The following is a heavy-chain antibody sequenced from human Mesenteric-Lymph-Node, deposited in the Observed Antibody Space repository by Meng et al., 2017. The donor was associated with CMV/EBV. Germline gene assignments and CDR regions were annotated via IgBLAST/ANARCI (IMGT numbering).Heavy chain of an antibody. CDR3: ARDSPPSGNYARLDV. V-gene: IGHV1-69*05. CDR2: IIAIFGTP. Sequence: SVKVSCKASGGTFSRYPISWLRQAPGQGLEWMGGIIAIFGTPNYAQKFQDRITITTDVSTGTDYLELSSLRSDDTAVYYCARDSPPSGNYARLDVWGQGTTVTVSS. D-gene: IGHD6-25*01. J-gene: IGHJ6*02. CDR1: GGTFSRYP.